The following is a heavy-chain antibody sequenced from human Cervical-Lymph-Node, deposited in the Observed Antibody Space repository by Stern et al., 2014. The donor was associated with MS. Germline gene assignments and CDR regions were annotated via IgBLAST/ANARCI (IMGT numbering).Heavy chain of an antibody. Sequence: VQLGESGGGLVQPGGSLKLSCAASGILFSGASMHWVRQPSGKGLEWIGRIRSKTNGYTTTYTASVKGRFTISRDDSKNTAYLQMNSLKTEDTAVYYCVSDGSGWKNWGQGTLVTVSS. CDR2: IRSKTNGYTT. V-gene: IGHV3-73*01. D-gene: IGHD3-10*01. J-gene: IGHJ4*02. CDR1: GILFSGAS. CDR3: VSDGSGWKN.